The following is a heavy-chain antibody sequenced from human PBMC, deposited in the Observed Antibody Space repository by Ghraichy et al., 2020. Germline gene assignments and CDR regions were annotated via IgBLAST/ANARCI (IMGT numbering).Heavy chain of an antibody. D-gene: IGHD7-27*01. CDR2: INNSETS. CDR1: GGSFNGFY. CDR3: ARHSTGDFALDV. J-gene: IGHJ3*01. V-gene: IGHV4-34*01. Sequence: SETLSLTCAVYGGSFNGFYWTWIRQPPGKGLEWIGEINNSETSDYNPSLRGRVTMSVDTSKNQFSLKLQSVTAADTAVDYCARHSTGDFALDVWGPGTMVSVSS.